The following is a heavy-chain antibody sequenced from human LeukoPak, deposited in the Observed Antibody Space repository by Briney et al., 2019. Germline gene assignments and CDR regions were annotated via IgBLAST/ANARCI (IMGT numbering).Heavy chain of an antibody. Sequence: GGSLRLSCAASGFTFSSYAMHWVRQAPGKGLEWVAVIPYDGSNKYYADSVKGRFTISRDNSKNTLYLQMNSLRAEDTAVYYCSRDSKAARPFRIDYWGQGTLVTVSS. J-gene: IGHJ4*02. CDR2: IPYDGSNK. CDR3: SRDSKAARPFRIDY. V-gene: IGHV3-30-3*01. CDR1: GFTFSSYA. D-gene: IGHD6-6*01.